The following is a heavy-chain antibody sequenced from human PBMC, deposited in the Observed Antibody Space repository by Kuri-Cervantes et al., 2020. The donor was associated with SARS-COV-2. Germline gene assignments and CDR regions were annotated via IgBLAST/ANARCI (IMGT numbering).Heavy chain of an antibody. J-gene: IGHJ3*02. CDR1: GFTFTSSA. CDR3: ARDFDGGGNDDAFDI. V-gene: IGHV1-58*02. CDR2: IVVGSGNT. D-gene: IGHD4-23*01. Sequence: SVKVSCKASGFTFTSSAMQWVRQARGQRLEWIGWIVVGSGNTKYSQKFQGRVTITRDTSASTAYMELSSLRSEDTAVYYCARDFDGGGNDDAFDIWGQGTWSPSPQ.